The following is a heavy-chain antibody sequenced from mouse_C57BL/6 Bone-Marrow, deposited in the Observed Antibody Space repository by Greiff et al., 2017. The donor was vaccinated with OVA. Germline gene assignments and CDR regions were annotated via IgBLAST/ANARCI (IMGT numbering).Heavy chain of an antibody. Sequence: QVTLKECGPGILQSSQTLSLTCSFSGFSLSTSGMGVSWIRQPSGKGLEWLAHIYWDDDKRYNPSLKSRLTISKDTSRNQVFLKITSVDTADTATYYCARKDYYGSTFYWGQGTLVTVSA. V-gene: IGHV8-12*01. CDR2: IYWDDDK. CDR1: GFSLSTSGMG. J-gene: IGHJ3*01. D-gene: IGHD1-1*01. CDR3: ARKDYYGSTFY.